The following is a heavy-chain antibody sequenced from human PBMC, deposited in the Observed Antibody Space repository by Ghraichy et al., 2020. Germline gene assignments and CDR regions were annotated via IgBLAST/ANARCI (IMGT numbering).Heavy chain of an antibody. J-gene: IGHJ6*02. CDR1: GFRFSSYE. CDR2: ISNSGNTI. CDR3: ALLAAAGNFYWLPHDYYDIGV. Sequence: GGSLRLSCVASGFRFSSYEMNWVRQAPGKGLEWLAYISNSGNTIHYADSVKGRFTISRDNAKNSLYLQMNSLRAGDTAVYFCALLAAAGNFYWLPHDYYDIGVGGQGTTVAISS. D-gene: IGHD6-13*01. V-gene: IGHV3-48*03.